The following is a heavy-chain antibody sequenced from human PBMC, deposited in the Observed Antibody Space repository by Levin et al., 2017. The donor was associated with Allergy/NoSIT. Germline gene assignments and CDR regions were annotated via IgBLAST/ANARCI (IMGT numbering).Heavy chain of an antibody. CDR2: IYYSGST. CDR1: GGSISSSSYY. J-gene: IGHJ4*02. CDR3: ARHHKTKLLWFGIRDY. D-gene: IGHD3-10*01. V-gene: IGHV4-39*01. Sequence: SETLSLTCTVSGGSISSSSYYWGWIRQPPGTGLEWIGSIYYSGSTYYNPSLKSRVTISVDTSKNQFSLKLSSVTAADTAVYYCARHHKTKLLWFGIRDYWGQGTLVTVSS.